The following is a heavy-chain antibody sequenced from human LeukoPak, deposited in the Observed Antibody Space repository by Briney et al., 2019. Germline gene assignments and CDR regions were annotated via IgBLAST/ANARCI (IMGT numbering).Heavy chain of an antibody. CDR1: GGSISSYY. J-gene: IGHJ4*02. D-gene: IGHD5-24*01. V-gene: IGHV4-4*09. Sequence: SETLALTCTVSGGSISSYYWSWIRQPPGKGLEWIGYLYTSENTNYNPSLKSRVTMSLVTSKNQISLKLSSVTAADTAVYYCARGDDYNPDPLAYWGQGTLVTVSS. CDR3: ARGDDYNPDPLAY. CDR2: LYTSENT.